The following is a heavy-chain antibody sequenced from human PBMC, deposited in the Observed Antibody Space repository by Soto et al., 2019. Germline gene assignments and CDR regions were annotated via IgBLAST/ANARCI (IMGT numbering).Heavy chain of an antibody. CDR2: ISGYNGDT. CDR3: AKNGQPPYYYYGMDV. D-gene: IGHD2-8*01. J-gene: IGHJ6*02. Sequence: VASVKVSCKASGYTFSRYGISWVRQAPGQGREWMGWISGYNGDTKYAQKVQGRVTMTIDTSTYTAYMELRSLTSDDTAIYYCAKNGQPPYYYYGMDVWG. CDR1: GYTFSRYG. V-gene: IGHV1-18*01.